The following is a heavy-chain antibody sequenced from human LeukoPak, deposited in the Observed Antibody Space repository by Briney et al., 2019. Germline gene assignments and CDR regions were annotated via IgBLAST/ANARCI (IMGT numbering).Heavy chain of an antibody. CDR3: AHRRDYAGDWDGGSFDF. D-gene: IGHD2-21*02. CDR1: GFSLTSSPVG. CDR2: SYWDDDN. Sequence: SGPALVEPTQTLTLTCSFSGFSLTSSPVGVGWIRQPPGKAPEWLAFSYWDDDNRYRPSLKSRLTVMKDTSKSHVVLIMTNMDPADTGTYYCAHRRDYAGDWDGGSFDFWGQGIVVTVSS. V-gene: IGHV2-5*02. J-gene: IGHJ4*02.